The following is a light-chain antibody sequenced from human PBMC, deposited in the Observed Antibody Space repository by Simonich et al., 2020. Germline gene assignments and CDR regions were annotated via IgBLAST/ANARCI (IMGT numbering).Light chain of an antibody. J-gene: IGKJ5*01. V-gene: IGKV3-11*01. CDR1: QSVSSY. CDR2: DAS. Sequence: EIVLTQSPATLSLSPGERATLSCRASQSVSSYLAWYQQKPGLAPRLLIYDASNRATGIPARFSGSGSGTDFTLTISSLEPEDFAVYYCQKRSNWITFGQGTRLEIK. CDR3: QKRSNWIT.